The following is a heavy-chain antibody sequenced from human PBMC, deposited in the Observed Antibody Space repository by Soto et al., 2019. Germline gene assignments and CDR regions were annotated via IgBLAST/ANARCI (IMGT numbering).Heavy chain of an antibody. CDR1: GFTFSNYW. J-gene: IGHJ4*02. CDR2: ISDDGGST. V-gene: IGHV3-74*01. CDR3: VRAGANDF. Sequence: EVQLVESGGGLVKPGGSLRLSCAASGFTFSNYWMHWVRQAPGKGLVWVSRISDDGGSTTYADSVKGRFTISRDNAKNMLFLQMNSLRAEDTAVYYCVRAGANDFWGQGTLVTVSS. D-gene: IGHD7-27*01.